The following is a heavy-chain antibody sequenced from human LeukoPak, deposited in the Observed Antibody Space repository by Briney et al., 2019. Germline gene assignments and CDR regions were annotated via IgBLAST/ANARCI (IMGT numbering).Heavy chain of an antibody. CDR3: ARQPYYYDSSGYWFDY. CDR1: GGSISSSSYY. J-gene: IGHJ4*02. D-gene: IGHD3-22*01. Sequence: SETLSLTCTVSGGSISSSSYYWGWIRQPPGKGLEWIGSIYYSWSTYYNPSLKSRVTISVDTSKNQFSLKLSSVTAADTAVYYCARQPYYYDSSGYWFDYWGQGTLVTVSS. CDR2: IYYSWST. V-gene: IGHV4-39*01.